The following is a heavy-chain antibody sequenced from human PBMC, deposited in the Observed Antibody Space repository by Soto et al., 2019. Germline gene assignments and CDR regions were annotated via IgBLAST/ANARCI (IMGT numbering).Heavy chain of an antibody. J-gene: IGHJ4*02. V-gene: IGHV5-10-1*01. CDR2: VDPSDSYS. CDR1: GYSFTSYW. D-gene: IGHD5-18*01. CDR3: ARYSTAMAGGGFDY. Sequence: GESLKISCNGCGYSFTSYWIRGVRQMRLKGVERVGMVDPSDSYSNYNPSLHGYVTISADKTITTAYLQWSIRNAATTAIYYWARYSTAMAGGGFDYWGQGTLVTVSS.